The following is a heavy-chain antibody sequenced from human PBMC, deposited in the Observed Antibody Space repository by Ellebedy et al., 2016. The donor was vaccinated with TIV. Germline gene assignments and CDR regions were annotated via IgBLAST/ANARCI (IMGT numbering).Heavy chain of an antibody. CDR3: ARDHDKNNWYYFDY. D-gene: IGHD2/OR15-2a*01. Sequence: PGGSLRLSCAASGFTFSSYAVSWVRQAPGKGLEWVAEISGSGKSTYYADSVKGRFTISRDNSKNTMYLQMNSLRAEDTAVYYCARDHDKNNWYYFDYWGQGTLVTVSS. CDR2: ISGSGKST. V-gene: IGHV3-23*01. CDR1: GFTFSSYA. J-gene: IGHJ4*02.